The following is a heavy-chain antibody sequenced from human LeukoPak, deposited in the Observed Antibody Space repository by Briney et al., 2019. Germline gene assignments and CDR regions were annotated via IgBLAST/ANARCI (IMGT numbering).Heavy chain of an antibody. CDR3: ARRGCSSTSCYAFDY. D-gene: IGHD2-2*01. CDR2: INHSGST. V-gene: IGHV4-34*01. J-gene: IGHJ4*02. Sequence: PSETLSLTCAVYGGSFSGYYWSWIRQPPGKGLEWIGEINHSGSTNYNPSLKSRVTISVDTSKNQFSLKLSSVTAAHTAVYYCARRGCSSTSCYAFDYWGQGTLVTVSS. CDR1: GGSFSGYY.